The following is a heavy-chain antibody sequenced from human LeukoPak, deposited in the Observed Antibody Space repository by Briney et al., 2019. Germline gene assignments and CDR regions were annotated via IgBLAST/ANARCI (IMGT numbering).Heavy chain of an antibody. J-gene: IGHJ4*02. D-gene: IGHD1-1*01. CDR3: ARDQEYIRGAHEPYFDY. Sequence: GASVKVSCKASVCTFSSYAISWVRQAPGQGLEWMGGIIPIFGTANYAQKFQGRVTITADESTSTAYMELSSLRSEDTAVYYCARDQEYIRGAHEPYFDYWGQGTLVTVSS. V-gene: IGHV1-69*13. CDR2: IIPIFGTA. CDR1: VCTFSSYA.